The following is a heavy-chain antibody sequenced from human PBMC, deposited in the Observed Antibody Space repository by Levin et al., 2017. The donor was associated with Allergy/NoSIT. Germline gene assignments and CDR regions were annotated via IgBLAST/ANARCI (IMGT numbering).Heavy chain of an antibody. Sequence: GGSLRLSCAASGFTFSGSAMHWVRQASGKGLEWVGRIRSKANSYATAYAASVKGRFTISRDDSKNTAYLQMNSLKTEDTAVYYCTRLDYGAYYYYGMDVWGQGTTVTVSS. CDR2: IRSKANSYAT. V-gene: IGHV3-73*01. CDR3: TRLDYGAYYYYGMDV. D-gene: IGHD4-17*01. J-gene: IGHJ6*02. CDR1: GFTFSGSA.